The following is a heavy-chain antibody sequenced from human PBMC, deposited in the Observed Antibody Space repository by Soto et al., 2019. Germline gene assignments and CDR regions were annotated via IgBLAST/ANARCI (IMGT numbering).Heavy chain of an antibody. CDR1: GIIFSNTW. Sequence: PGGSLRLSCTASGIIFSNTWINWVRQAPGKGLEWVGRIKSNTDGGTTDYATPVKGRFALSRDDSQNTLYLQMTGLKAEDTAVYYCATDPPSNYYDNNGTMGNWGQGTLVTVSS. J-gene: IGHJ4*02. CDR2: IKSNTDGGTT. CDR3: ATDPPSNYYDNNGTMGN. V-gene: IGHV3-15*01. D-gene: IGHD3-22*01.